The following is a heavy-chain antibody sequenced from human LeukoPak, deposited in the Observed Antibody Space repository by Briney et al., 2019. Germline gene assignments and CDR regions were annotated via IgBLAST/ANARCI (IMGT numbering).Heavy chain of an antibody. J-gene: IGHJ4*02. Sequence: SETLSLTCTVSGVSISSYYWSWIRQTPGKGLEWIGEINHSGNINYNPSLKSRATISIDTSKEQLSLKLTSVTAADTAIYYCVRSETDYWGQGTLATVSS. CDR3: VRSETDY. CDR1: GVSISSYY. CDR2: INHSGNI. V-gene: IGHV4-34*01.